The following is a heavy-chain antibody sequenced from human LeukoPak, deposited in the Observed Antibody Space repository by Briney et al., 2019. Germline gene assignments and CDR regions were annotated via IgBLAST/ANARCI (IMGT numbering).Heavy chain of an antibody. D-gene: IGHD3-3*01. J-gene: IGHJ4*02. CDR3: ARAFDFWSGYSPYYFDY. V-gene: IGHV3-21*01. CDR2: ISSSSSYI. Sequence: GRSLRLSCAASGFTFSSYSMNWVRQAPGKGLEWVSSISSSSSYIYYADSVKGRFTISRDNAKNSLYLQMNSLRAEDTAVYYCARAFDFWSGYSPYYFDYWGQGTLVTVSS. CDR1: GFTFSSYS.